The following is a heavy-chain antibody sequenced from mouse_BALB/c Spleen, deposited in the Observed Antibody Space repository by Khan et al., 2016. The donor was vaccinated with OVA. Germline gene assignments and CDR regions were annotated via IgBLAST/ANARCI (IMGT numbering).Heavy chain of an antibody. D-gene: IGHD2-10*01. Sequence: VQLQESGPGLVAPSQSLSITCTISGFSLTNYGIHRVRQPPGKGLEWLVLMWSDGSTTYNSALKSRLTISKDNSKSQVFLKMNSLQTDDTAIYFCARQPYYHYNVMDYWGQGTSVTVSS. CDR1: GFSLTNYG. CDR2: MWSDGST. J-gene: IGHJ4*01. CDR3: ARQPYYHYNVMDY. V-gene: IGHV2-6-1*01.